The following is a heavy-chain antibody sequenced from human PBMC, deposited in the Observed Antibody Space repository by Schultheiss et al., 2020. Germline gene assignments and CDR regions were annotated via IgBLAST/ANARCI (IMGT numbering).Heavy chain of an antibody. J-gene: IGHJ5*02. D-gene: IGHD3-10*01. Sequence: GGSLRLSCTASGFSFGDYAMSWFRQAPVKGLEWVGLIRSKAYGGTTEYAASVKGRFTISRDDSKSIAYLQMNSLKTEDTAVYYCARSPGNWFDPWGQGTLVTVSS. CDR2: IRSKAYGGTT. V-gene: IGHV3-49*03. CDR3: ARSPGNWFDP. CDR1: GFSFGDYA.